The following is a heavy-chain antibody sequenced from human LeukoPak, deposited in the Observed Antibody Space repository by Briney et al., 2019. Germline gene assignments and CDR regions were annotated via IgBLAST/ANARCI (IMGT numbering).Heavy chain of an antibody. CDR3: AKVPNDYGDYVIDY. D-gene: IGHD4-17*01. V-gene: IGHV3-23*01. Sequence: GGSLRLSCAASGFTFSNYAMSWVRQAPGKGLEWVSGISGRGGSTYYADSVKGRFTISRDNSRNTLHLQMNSLRAEDTALYYCAKVPNDYGDYVIDYWGQGTLVTVSS. CDR2: ISGRGGST. J-gene: IGHJ4*02. CDR1: GFTFSNYA.